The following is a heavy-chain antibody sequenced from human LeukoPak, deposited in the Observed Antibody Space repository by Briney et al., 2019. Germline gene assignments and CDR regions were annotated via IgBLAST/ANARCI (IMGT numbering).Heavy chain of an antibody. Sequence: GGSLRLSCAASGFTFSSYGMHWVRQAPGKGLEWVAVMSYHGSNKYYTDSVKGRFTISRDNSKNTLYLQMNSLRAEDTAVYYCAKGRIAYYDSSDAFDIWGQGTMVTVSS. V-gene: IGHV3-30*18. D-gene: IGHD3-22*01. CDR1: GFTFSSYG. CDR2: MSYHGSNK. CDR3: AKGRIAYYDSSDAFDI. J-gene: IGHJ3*02.